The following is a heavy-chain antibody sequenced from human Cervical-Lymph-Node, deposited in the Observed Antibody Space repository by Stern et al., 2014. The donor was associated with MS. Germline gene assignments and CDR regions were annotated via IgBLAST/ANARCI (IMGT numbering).Heavy chain of an antibody. J-gene: IGHJ4*02. D-gene: IGHD3-22*01. CDR1: GDSISSAGSF. CDR2: IHYSGPT. V-gene: IGHV4-31*03. CDR3: ARDLVDSSGTYFEY. Sequence: VQLEESGPGLVKPSQTLSLTCTVSGDSISSAGSFWNWIRQYPGKGLEWIGYIHYSGPTQYNPSLESRLTLSVDTSKNQFSLNLISATAADTAVYFCARDLVDSSGTYFEYWGQGIQVTVSS.